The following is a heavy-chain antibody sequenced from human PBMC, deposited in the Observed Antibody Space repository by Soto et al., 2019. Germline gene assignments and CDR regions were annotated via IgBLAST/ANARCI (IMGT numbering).Heavy chain of an antibody. CDR3: ARGKVGYCSSTSCRAIYGMDV. CDR2: INHSGST. CDR1: GGSFSGYY. V-gene: IGHV4-34*01. J-gene: IGHJ6*02. D-gene: IGHD2-2*01. Sequence: QVQLQQWGAGLLKPSVTLSLTCAVYGGSFSGYYWSWIRQPPGKGLEWIGEINHSGSTNYNPSLKSRVTISVDTSKNQFSLKLSSVTAADTAVYYCARGKVGYCSSTSCRAIYGMDVWGQGTTVTVSS.